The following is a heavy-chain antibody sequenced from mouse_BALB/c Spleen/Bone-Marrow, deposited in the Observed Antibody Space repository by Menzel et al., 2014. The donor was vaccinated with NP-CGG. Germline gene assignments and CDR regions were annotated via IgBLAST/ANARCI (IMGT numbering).Heavy chain of an antibody. CDR2: IAPGSGNT. CDR3: ARSPMITESYAMDY. V-gene: IGHV1S41*01. D-gene: IGHD2-4*01. CDR1: GYTFTSYW. J-gene: IGHJ4*01. Sequence: LVKPGASVKLSCKASGYTFTSYWINWIKQRPGQGLEWIGRIAPGSGNTYYNEMFKGKATLTVDTSSSTAYIQLSSLSSEDSPVYFCARSPMITESYAMDYWGQGTPVTVSS.